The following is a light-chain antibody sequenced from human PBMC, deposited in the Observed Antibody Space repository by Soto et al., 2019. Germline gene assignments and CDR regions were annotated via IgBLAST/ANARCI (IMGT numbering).Light chain of an antibody. Sequence: QSVLTQPASVSGSPGQSIAISCTGTSTDVGGYNYVSWYQQRPGKAPKLMIYEVSNRPSGVSNRFSGAKSGNTASLTISGLQAEDEAAYYCSSYTSDSTLVFGGGTKVTVL. CDR1: STDVGGYNY. CDR3: SSYTSDSTLV. J-gene: IGLJ3*02. CDR2: EVS. V-gene: IGLV2-14*01.